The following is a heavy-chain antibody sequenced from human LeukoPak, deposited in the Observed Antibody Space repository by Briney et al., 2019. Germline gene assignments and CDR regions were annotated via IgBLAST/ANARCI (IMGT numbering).Heavy chain of an antibody. V-gene: IGHV3-11*01. D-gene: IGHD2-2*01. Sequence: GGSLRLSCAGSGFSFTEYYMTWIRQTPGKGLEWLSHISSSGTIIYYADSVKGRFTISRDNAKNSLFLQMNSLRAEDTAVYFCAREGQLLLDGYYAMDVWGQGTTVTV. CDR1: GFSFTEYY. CDR2: ISSSGTII. CDR3: AREGQLLLDGYYAMDV. J-gene: IGHJ6*02.